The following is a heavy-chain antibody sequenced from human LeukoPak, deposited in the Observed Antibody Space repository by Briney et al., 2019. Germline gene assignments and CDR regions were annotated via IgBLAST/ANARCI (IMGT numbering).Heavy chain of an antibody. Sequence: GGSLRLSCVGSGFSLEDYAMHWVRQVPGKGLEWVSSISWDSGSQAYTDPVKGRFTISRDNDKNSLYLQMNSLRLEDTAFYYCIKDMGFDLLKDAFHVWGQGTLVTVSS. CDR3: IKDMGFDLLKDAFHV. D-gene: IGHD3-9*01. V-gene: IGHV3-9*01. CDR1: GFSLEDYA. CDR2: ISWDSGSQ. J-gene: IGHJ3*01.